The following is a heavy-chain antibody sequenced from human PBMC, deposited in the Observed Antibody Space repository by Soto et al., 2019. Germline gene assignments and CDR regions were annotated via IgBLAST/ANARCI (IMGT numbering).Heavy chain of an antibody. J-gene: IGHJ6*02. CDR1: GFTVSSNY. V-gene: IGHV3-66*01. CDR3: ARSAGSGPNYYYYYGMDV. D-gene: IGHD6-19*01. Sequence: PGGSLRLSCAASGFTVSSNYMSWVRQAPGKGLEWVSVIYSGGSTYYADSVKGRFTISGDNSKNTLYLQMNSLRAEDTAVYHCARSAGSGPNYYYYYGMDVWGQGTTVTVSS. CDR2: IYSGGST.